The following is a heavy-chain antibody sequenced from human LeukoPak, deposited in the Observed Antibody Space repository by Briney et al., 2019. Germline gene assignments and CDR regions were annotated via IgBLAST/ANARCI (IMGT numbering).Heavy chain of an antibody. CDR1: GYTFTSYG. Sequence: ASVKVSCKASGYTFTSYGISWVRQAPGQGLEWMGWISAYNGNTNYAQKLQGRVTMTTDTSTSTAYMELRSLRSDDTAVYYCARDRAEYSSSYRGYFDYWGQGTLVTVSS. CDR2: ISAYNGNT. D-gene: IGHD6-6*01. J-gene: IGHJ4*02. V-gene: IGHV1-18*01. CDR3: ARDRAEYSSSYRGYFDY.